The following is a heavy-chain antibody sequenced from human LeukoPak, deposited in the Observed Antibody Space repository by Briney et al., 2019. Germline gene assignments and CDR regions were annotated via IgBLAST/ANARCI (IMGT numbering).Heavy chain of an antibody. J-gene: IGHJ6*03. V-gene: IGHV3-9*01. D-gene: IGHD6-19*01. Sequence: GGSLRLSCAASGFTFDDYAMHWVRQAPGKGLEWVSGISWNSGSIGYADSVKGRFTISRDNAKNSLYLQMNSLRAEDTAVYYCARSYSSGWAYYYYYMDVWGKGTTVTVSS. CDR1: GFTFDDYA. CDR2: ISWNSGSI. CDR3: ARSYSSGWAYYYYYMDV.